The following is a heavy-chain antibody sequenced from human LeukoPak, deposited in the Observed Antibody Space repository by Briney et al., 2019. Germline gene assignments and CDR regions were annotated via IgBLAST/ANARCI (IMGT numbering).Heavy chain of an antibody. J-gene: IGHJ5*02. CDR3: ARDNHSGSWSWFDP. V-gene: IGHV1-2*02. CDR1: GYTFTGYY. Sequence: ASVKVSCKASGYTFTGYYMHWVRQAPGQGLEWMGWINPNSGDTKYSQKFQGRVTMTRDTSISTAYMELSRLRSDDTAVYYCARDNHSGSWSWFDPWGQGTLVSVSA. D-gene: IGHD6-13*01. CDR2: INPNSGDT.